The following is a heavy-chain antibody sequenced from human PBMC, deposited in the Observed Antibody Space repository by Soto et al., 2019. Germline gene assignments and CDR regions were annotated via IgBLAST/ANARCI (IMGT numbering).Heavy chain of an antibody. CDR2: INHSGST. D-gene: IGHD3-3*01. Sequence: SETLSLTCTVSAGSISTYFWSWIRQPPGKGLEWIGEINHSGSTNYNPSLKSRVTISVDTSKNQFSLKLSSVTAADTAVYYCARGGSYDFWSGYYGSYYYYGMDVWGQGTTVTVSS. CDR1: AGSISTYF. J-gene: IGHJ6*02. V-gene: IGHV4-34*01. CDR3: ARGGSYDFWSGYYGSYYYYGMDV.